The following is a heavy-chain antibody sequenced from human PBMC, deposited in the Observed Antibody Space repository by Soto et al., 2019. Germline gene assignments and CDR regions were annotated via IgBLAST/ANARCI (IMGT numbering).Heavy chain of an antibody. J-gene: IGHJ4*02. CDR2: INPNSGDS. CDR3: AGKAAPRLVGTALFDN. Sequence: QVQLVQSGAEVKEPGASVNISCKASGYTFTDSYLHWVRQAPGQGLEWMRCINPNSGDSEYTQRFQGRVTMTGDTSITTAYMALSTLRYDVTAVYYCAGKAAPRLVGTALFDNGGQGTLVTVSS. D-gene: IGHD6-25*01. V-gene: IGHV1-2*02. CDR1: GYTFTDSY.